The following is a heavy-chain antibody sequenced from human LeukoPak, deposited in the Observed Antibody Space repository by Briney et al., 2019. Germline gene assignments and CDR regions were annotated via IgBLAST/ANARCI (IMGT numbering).Heavy chain of an antibody. V-gene: IGHV4-59*01. CDR2: IHFSGNT. Sequence: SETLSLTCTVSGGSISSYYWSWIRQPPGKGPEWIGYIHFSGNTNYNPSLKGRVTISSDTSKNQFSLKLSSVTAADTAVYYCARAFWSGPLDYWGQGTLVTVSS. CDR1: GGSISSYY. J-gene: IGHJ4*02. D-gene: IGHD3-3*01. CDR3: ARAFWSGPLDY.